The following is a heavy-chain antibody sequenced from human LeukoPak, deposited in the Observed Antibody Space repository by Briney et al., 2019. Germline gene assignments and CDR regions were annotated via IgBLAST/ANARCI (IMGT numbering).Heavy chain of an antibody. V-gene: IGHV3-49*03. J-gene: IGHJ4*02. CDR3: TRGGDGYNLIDY. Sequence: GGSLRLSCTASGFTFGGYAMSWFCQAPGKGLEWVGFIRSKAYGGTTEYAASVKGRFTISRDDSKSIAYLQMNSLKTEDTAVYYCTRGGDGYNLIDYWGQGTLVTVSS. CDR2: IRSKAYGGTT. CDR1: GFTFGGYA. D-gene: IGHD5-24*01.